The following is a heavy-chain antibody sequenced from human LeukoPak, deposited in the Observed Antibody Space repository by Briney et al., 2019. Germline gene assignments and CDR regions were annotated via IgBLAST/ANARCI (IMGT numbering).Heavy chain of an antibody. Sequence: PGGSLRLSCAASGFTFSRYWIHWVRQAPGKGLVGVSRINNDGSDTIYADSVKGRFAMSRDNAKNTVFLQMSGLRAEDTAVYYCARGGFSHAFDVWGQGTTVTVSS. J-gene: IGHJ3*01. CDR3: ARGGFSHAFDV. V-gene: IGHV3-74*01. D-gene: IGHD2/OR15-2a*01. CDR1: GFTFSRYW. CDR2: INNDGSDT.